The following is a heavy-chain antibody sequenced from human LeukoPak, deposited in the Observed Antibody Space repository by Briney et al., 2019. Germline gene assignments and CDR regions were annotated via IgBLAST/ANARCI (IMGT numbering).Heavy chain of an antibody. CDR3: AREWYDDTSRRVSEGAFDL. J-gene: IGHJ3*01. Sequence: PSETLSLTCTFSGGSVSSHYWSWIRQPPGRGLEWIGYIYYSGDTNYNPSLKSRVSISVDTSKDQFSLKLSSVTAAETAFYYCAREWYDDTSRRVSEGAFDLWARGTMVTVSS. D-gene: IGHD3-22*01. V-gene: IGHV4-59*02. CDR2: IYYSGDT. CDR1: GGSVSSHY.